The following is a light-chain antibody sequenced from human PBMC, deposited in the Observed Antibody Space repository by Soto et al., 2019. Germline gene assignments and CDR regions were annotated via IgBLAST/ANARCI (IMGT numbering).Light chain of an antibody. CDR3: QSYDSSLSGRV. V-gene: IGLV1-40*01. J-gene: IGLJ3*02. CDR1: TSNIGSNT. CDR2: IDS. Sequence: QSVLTQPPSASGTPGQRVTISCSGGTSNIGSNTVNWYQQLPGTAPKLLIYIDSTRPSGVPDRFSGSKSGTSASLAITGLQAEDEADYYCQSYDSSLSGRVFGGGTKLTVL.